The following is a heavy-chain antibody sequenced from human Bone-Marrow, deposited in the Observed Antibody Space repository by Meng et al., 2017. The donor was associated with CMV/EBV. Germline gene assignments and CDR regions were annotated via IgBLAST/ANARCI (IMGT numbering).Heavy chain of an antibody. D-gene: IGHD4-23*01. Sequence: ESLKISCTVSGGSISSSSYYWGWIRQPPGKGLEWIGSIYYSGSTYYNPSLKSRVTISVDTSKNQFSLKLSSVTAADTAVYYCARVHTVVTPRGAFDIWGQGTMVTVSS. CDR2: IYYSGST. V-gene: IGHV4-39*07. CDR3: ARVHTVVTPRGAFDI. J-gene: IGHJ3*02. CDR1: GGSISSSSYY.